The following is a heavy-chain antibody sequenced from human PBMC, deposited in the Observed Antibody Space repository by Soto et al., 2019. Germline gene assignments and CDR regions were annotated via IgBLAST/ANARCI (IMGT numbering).Heavy chain of an antibody. CDR1: GYTFTSYA. V-gene: IGHV1-3*01. D-gene: IGHD6-6*01. CDR3: ARVGAARHRNWFDP. J-gene: IGHJ5*02. CDR2: INAGNGNA. Sequence: ASVKVSCKASGYTFTSYAMHWVRQAPGQRLEWMGWINAGNGNAKYSQKFQVRVTITRDTSASTAYMELSSLRSEDTALYYCARVGAARHRNWFDPWGQGTLVTVSS.